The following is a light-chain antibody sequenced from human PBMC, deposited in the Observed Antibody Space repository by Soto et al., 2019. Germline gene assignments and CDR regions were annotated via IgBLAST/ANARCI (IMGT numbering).Light chain of an antibody. V-gene: IGKV2-29*01. CDR2: TAS. J-gene: IGKJ5*01. Sequence: DIVLTQTPLSLSVTPLQPASISCXSSQSLLNSNGETYLYWYLQKPGQAPRLLIHTASSRATGIPDRFSGSGYGTDFTLTISGLEPEDFAVYHCQQYGTSPFTFGQGTRLEIK. CDR1: QSLLNSNGETY. CDR3: QQYGTSPFT.